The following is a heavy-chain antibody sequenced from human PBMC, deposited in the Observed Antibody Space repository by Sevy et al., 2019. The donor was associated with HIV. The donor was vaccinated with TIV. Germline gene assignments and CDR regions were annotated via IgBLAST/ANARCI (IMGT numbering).Heavy chain of an antibody. Sequence: GGSLRLSCAASGFTFDDYAMHWVRQAPGKGLEWVSGISWNSGSIGYADSVKGRFTISRDNAKNSLYLQMNSLRAEATALYYCAKAKMATIRSSVASAFDIWGQGTMVTVSS. CDR3: AKAKMATIRSSVASAFDI. CDR1: GFTFDDYA. D-gene: IGHD5-12*01. CDR2: ISWNSGSI. J-gene: IGHJ3*02. V-gene: IGHV3-9*01.